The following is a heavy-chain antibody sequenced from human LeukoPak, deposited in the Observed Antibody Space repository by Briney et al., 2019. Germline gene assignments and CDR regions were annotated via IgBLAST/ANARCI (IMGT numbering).Heavy chain of an antibody. D-gene: IGHD5-18*01. CDR3: ARGAGHSYGNFDY. CDR1: GYTFTGYY. CDR2: INPTSGDT. J-gene: IGHJ4*02. Sequence: ASVKVSCKASGYTFTGYYMHWVRQAPGQGLEWMGWINPTSGDTNYAQKFQGRVTMTRDTSISTAYMELSRLTSDDTAVYYCARGAGHSYGNFDYWGQETLVTVSS. V-gene: IGHV1-2*02.